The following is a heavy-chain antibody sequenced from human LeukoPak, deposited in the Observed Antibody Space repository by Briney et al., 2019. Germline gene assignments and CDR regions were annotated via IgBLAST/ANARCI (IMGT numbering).Heavy chain of an antibody. Sequence: GGSLRLSCVVSGFTVSTNYMSWVRQAPGKGLEWVAVISHDGSNRYYGDSVKGRFTISRDNSKNTLFLQMDSLRAEDTAVYYCASGYTYYYGSGSYHWGQGTLVTVSS. CDR1: GFTVSTNY. CDR2: ISHDGSNR. J-gene: IGHJ4*02. V-gene: IGHV3-30*03. D-gene: IGHD3-10*01. CDR3: ASGYTYYYGSGSYH.